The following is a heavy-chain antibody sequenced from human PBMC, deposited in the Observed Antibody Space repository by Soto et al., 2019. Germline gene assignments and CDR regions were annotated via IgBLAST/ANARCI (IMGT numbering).Heavy chain of an antibody. V-gene: IGHV3-23*01. Sequence: GGSLRLSCAASGFTFSSYAMSWVRQAPGKGLEWVSAISGSGGSTYYADSVKGRFTISRDNSKNTLYLQMNSLRAEDTVVYYCAKGYSSGYYYAPYYFDYWGQGTLVTVSS. CDR2: ISGSGGST. J-gene: IGHJ4*02. CDR3: AKGYSSGYYYAPYYFDY. CDR1: GFTFSSYA. D-gene: IGHD3-22*01.